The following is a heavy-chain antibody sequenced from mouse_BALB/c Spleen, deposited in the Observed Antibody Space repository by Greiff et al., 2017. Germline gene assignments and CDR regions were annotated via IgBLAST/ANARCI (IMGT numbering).Heavy chain of an antibody. CDR3: ARYGSRYAMDY. D-gene: IGHD1-1*01. CDR2: IDPENGNT. J-gene: IGHJ4*01. CDR1: GFNIKDYY. Sequence: QLQQSGAELVRPGALVKLSCKASGFNIKDYYMHWVKQRPEQGLEWIGWIDPENGNTIYDPKFQGKASITADTSSNTAYLQLSSLTSEDTAVYYCARYGSRYAMDYWGQGTSVTVSS. V-gene: IGHV14-1*02.